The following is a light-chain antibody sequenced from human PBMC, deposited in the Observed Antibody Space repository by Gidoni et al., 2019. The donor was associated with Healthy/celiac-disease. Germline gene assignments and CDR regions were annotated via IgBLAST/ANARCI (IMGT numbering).Light chain of an antibody. J-gene: IGKJ3*01. Sequence: EIVLTQSPATLSLSPGERATLSCRASQSVSSYLAWYQQKPGQAPRLLIYDASNRATGIPARFSGSGSVTDFTLTISSLGPEDFAVYYCQQRSNWLFTFGPXTKVDIK. V-gene: IGKV3-11*01. CDR1: QSVSSY. CDR3: QQRSNWLFT. CDR2: DAS.